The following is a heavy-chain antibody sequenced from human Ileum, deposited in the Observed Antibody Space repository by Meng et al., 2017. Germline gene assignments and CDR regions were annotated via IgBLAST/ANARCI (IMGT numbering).Heavy chain of an antibody. J-gene: IGHJ4*02. Sequence: GSLRLSCAVSDYSLTSGRYWAWIRQPPGKGLEWIGSISHAGSTSYNPSLISRVSISGDASKSHFSLNLTSVTAADTAVYYCARGGAFDYWGQGTLVTVSS. CDR3: ARGGAFDY. CDR2: ISHAGST. D-gene: IGHD3-16*01. CDR1: DYSLTSGRY. V-gene: IGHV4-38-2*01.